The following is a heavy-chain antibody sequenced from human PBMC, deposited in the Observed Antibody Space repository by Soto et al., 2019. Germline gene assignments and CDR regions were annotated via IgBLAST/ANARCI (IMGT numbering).Heavy chain of an antibody. CDR2: IYYSGST. V-gene: IGHV4-59*01. CDR1: GGSISSYY. Sequence: QVQLQESGPGLVKPSETLSLTCTVSGGSISSYYWSWIRQPPGEGLEWIGYIYYSGSTNYNPSLKSRVTISVDTSKNQFSLKLSSVTAADTAVYYCARGYSGDYGMDVWGQGTTVTVSS. J-gene: IGHJ6*02. D-gene: IGHD1-26*01. CDR3: ARGYSGDYGMDV.